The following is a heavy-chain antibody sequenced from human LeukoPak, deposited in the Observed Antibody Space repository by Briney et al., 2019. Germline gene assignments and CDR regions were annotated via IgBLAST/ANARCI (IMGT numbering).Heavy chain of an antibody. D-gene: IGHD1-1*01. Sequence: SETLSLTCTVSDGSVSSGSYYWSWIRQPAGKGLEWIGHIYSSGSSNYNPSLKSRVTMSVDTSKNQFSLKLSSVTAADTAVYYCAKGMSQLERSIDYWGQGTLVTVSS. CDR1: DGSVSSGSYY. CDR2: IYSSGSS. V-gene: IGHV4-61*10. CDR3: AKGMSQLERSIDY. J-gene: IGHJ4*02.